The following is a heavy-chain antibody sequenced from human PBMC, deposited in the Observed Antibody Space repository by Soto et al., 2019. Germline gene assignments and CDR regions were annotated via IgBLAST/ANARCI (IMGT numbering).Heavy chain of an antibody. Sequence: EVQLLESGGDLIQPGGSLRLSCAASGFTFSSFAMSWVRQAPGKGLQWVSTITSGGDTTYYTDSVKGRFTISRDNSKNTLYLKMNSLRAEDTALYYYAKRYYYDNNGLGDSWGQGTLVTVSS. J-gene: IGHJ4*02. CDR2: ITSGGDTT. CDR3: AKRYYYDNNGLGDS. D-gene: IGHD3-22*01. CDR1: GFTFSSFA. V-gene: IGHV3-23*01.